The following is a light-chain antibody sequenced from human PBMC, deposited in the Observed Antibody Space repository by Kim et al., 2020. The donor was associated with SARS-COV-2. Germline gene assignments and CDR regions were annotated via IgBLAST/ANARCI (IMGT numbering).Light chain of an antibody. CDR2: YDS. V-gene: IGLV3-21*04. CDR1: NIGSKS. J-gene: IGLJ3*02. CDR3: QVWDTSSDHPGV. Sequence: SYELTQPPSVSVAPGKTAMITCGGNNIGSKSVHWYQQKAGLAPVLVIYYDSDRPSGIPERFSGFKSGKTATLTISRVEAGDEADYYCQVWDTSSDHPGVFGGGTQLTVL.